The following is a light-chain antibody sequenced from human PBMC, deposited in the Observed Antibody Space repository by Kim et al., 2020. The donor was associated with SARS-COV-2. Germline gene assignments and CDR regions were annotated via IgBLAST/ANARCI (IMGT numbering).Light chain of an antibody. CDR2: AAS. V-gene: IGKV1-39*01. CDR3: QQSHTTPVLT. CDR1: QSISTY. Sequence: DIQMTQSPSSLAASVGDRVTIACRASQSISTYLNWYQQKPGKAPNLLIYAASSLQSGVPSRFSGSGSGTDFTLTISSLQPEVFATYYCQQSHTTPVLTFGGGTKVDIK. J-gene: IGKJ4*01.